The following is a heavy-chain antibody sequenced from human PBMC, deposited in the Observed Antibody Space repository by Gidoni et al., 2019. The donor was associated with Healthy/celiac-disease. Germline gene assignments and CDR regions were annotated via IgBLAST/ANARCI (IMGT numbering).Heavy chain of an antibody. CDR2: INPSGGST. CDR1: GYTFTSYY. J-gene: IGHJ4*02. D-gene: IGHD2-2*01. Sequence: QVQLVQSGAEVKKPGASVKVSCKASGYTFTSYYMHWVRQATGEGLVWMGIINPSGGSTSYEQKFQGRVNMTRDTSTSTVYMELSSLRSEYTAVYYCARGDIVVVPAAMGWVYWGQGTLVTVSS. V-gene: IGHV1-46*03. CDR3: ARGDIVVVPAAMGWVY.